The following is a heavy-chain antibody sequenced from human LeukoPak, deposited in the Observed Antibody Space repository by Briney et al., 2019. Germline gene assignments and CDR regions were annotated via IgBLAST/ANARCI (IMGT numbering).Heavy chain of an antibody. J-gene: IGHJ4*02. Sequence: GASLQISCKGSGYSFTSYWISWVRQMPGKGLEWMASIDPSDSYTNYSPSFQGHVTISADKSINTAYLHWSSLKASDTAMYYCARHPGYIYGSDYWGQGTLVTVSS. CDR2: IDPSDSYT. D-gene: IGHD5-18*01. V-gene: IGHV5-10-1*01. CDR1: GYSFTSYW. CDR3: ARHPGYIYGSDY.